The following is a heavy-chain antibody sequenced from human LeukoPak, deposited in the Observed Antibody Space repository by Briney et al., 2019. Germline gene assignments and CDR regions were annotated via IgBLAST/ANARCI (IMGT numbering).Heavy chain of an antibody. CDR3: AKTSRSGSYLDAFDI. Sequence: GGSLRLSCAASGFTFHDNAMHWVRQAPGKGLEWVSLISGDGGSTYYADSVKGRFTISRDNSKNSLYLQMNSLRTEDTALYYCAKTSRSGSYLDAFDIWGQGTMVTVSS. CDR1: GFTFHDNA. V-gene: IGHV3-43*02. J-gene: IGHJ3*02. CDR2: ISGDGGST. D-gene: IGHD1-26*01.